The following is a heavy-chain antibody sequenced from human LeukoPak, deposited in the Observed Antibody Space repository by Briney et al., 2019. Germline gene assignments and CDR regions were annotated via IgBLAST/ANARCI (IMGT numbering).Heavy chain of an antibody. D-gene: IGHD5-18*01. CDR2: IWYDGSNK. J-gene: IGHJ4*02. V-gene: IGHV3-33*01. CDR3: AREGTVDTAMAYDY. CDR1: GFIFSSYG. Sequence: GGSLRLSCEASGFIFSSYGMHWVRQAPGKGLEWVAVIWYDGSNKYYADSVKGRFTISRDNSKNTLYPQMNSLRAEDTAVYYCAREGTVDTAMAYDYWGQGTLVTVSS.